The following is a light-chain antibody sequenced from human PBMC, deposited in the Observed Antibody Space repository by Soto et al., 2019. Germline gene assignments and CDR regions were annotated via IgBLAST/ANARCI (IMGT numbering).Light chain of an antibody. CDR2: SVS. V-gene: IGKV3D-15*01. J-gene: IGKJ3*01. Sequence: EIVLTQSPATLSVSPGESATLSCRASQNVNIDLVWYQQKPGQAPKVLMFSVSARETGIPARFSGGGSETEFTLTISSLQPEDSAVYYCQQYNTWPFTFGPGTKVDIK. CDR1: QNVNID. CDR3: QQYNTWPFT.